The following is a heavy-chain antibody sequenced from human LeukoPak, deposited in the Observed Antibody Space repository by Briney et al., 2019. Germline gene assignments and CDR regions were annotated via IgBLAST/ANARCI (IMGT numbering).Heavy chain of an antibody. V-gene: IGHV4-59*01. D-gene: IGHD3-3*01. CDR3: ARDGVSALNLYSDL. Sequence: PSETLSLTCTVSGGSISSYYWSWIRQPPGKGLEWIGYIYYSGSTYYNPSLKSRVTISVDTSKNQFSLSLISVTAADTAVYYCARDGVSALNLYSDLWGRGTLVTVSS. J-gene: IGHJ2*01. CDR2: IYYSGST. CDR1: GGSISSYY.